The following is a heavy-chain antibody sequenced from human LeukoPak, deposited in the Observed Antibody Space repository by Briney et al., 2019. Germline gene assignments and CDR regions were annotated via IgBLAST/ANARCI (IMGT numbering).Heavy chain of an antibody. V-gene: IGHV3-30*02. CDR3: ATSYSSGWYFFDRAEYFQH. CDR1: GFTFSSYG. Sequence: GGSLRLSCAASGFTFSSYGMHRVRQAPGKGLEWVAFIRYDGSNKYYAESVKGRFTISRDNSKNTLYLQMNRLRAEDTAVYYCATSYSSGWYFFDRAEYFQHWGQGTLVTVSS. D-gene: IGHD6-19*01. J-gene: IGHJ1*01. CDR2: IRYDGSNK.